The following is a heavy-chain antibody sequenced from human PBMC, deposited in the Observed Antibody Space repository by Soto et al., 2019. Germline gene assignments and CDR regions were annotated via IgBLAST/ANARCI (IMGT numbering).Heavy chain of an antibody. V-gene: IGHV4-30-4*01. CDR2: IYYSGST. CDR1: GGSISSGDYY. Sequence: SETLSLTCTVSGGSISSGDYYWSWIRQPPGKGLECIGYIYYSGSTYYNPSLKSRVTISVDTSKNQFSLKLSSVTAADTAVYYGARGMTTVTTLEYWGQGTLVTVSS. CDR3: ARGMTTVTTLEY. D-gene: IGHD4-4*01. J-gene: IGHJ4*02.